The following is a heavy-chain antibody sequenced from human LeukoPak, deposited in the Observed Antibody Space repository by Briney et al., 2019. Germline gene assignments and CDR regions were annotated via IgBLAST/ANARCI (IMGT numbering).Heavy chain of an antibody. V-gene: IGHV4-59*01. J-gene: IGHJ6*03. CDR2: IYYSGST. CDR1: GGSISSYY. CDR3: AREGITMVRGGLIYYYYYMDV. Sequence: SETLSLTCTVSGGSISSYYWSWIRQPPGKGLEWIGYIYYSGSTNYSPSLKSRVTISVDTSKNQFSLKLSSVTAADTAVYYCAREGITMVRGGLIYYYYYMDVWGKGTTVTISS. D-gene: IGHD3-10*01.